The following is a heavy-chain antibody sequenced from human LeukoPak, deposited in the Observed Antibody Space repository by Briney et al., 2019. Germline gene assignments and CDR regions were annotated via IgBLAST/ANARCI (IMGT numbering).Heavy chain of an antibody. V-gene: IGHV1-69*01. J-gene: IGHJ6*03. CDR2: IIPIFCTA. D-gene: IGHD3-10*01. CDR3: ARANNYYGSGSYYNFLGYYYYYMDV. Sequence: SVKVSCKASGGTFISYAISWVRQAPGQGLDWVGVIIPIFCTANYAQKFQGRVTITAEESTSTAYMEVSSLRSEDTAVYYCARANNYYGSGSYYNFLGYYYYYMDVWGKGTTVTISS. CDR1: GGTFISYA.